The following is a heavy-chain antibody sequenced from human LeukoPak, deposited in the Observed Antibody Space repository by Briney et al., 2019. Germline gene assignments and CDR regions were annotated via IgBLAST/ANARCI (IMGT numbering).Heavy chain of an antibody. CDR1: GFTFSSYG. CDR3: AKVAYSSGWSPGYFQH. V-gene: IGHV3-30*02. D-gene: IGHD6-19*01. Sequence: GGSLRLSCAASGFTFSSYGMHWVRQAPGKGLEWVAFIRYDGSNKYYADSVKGRFTISRDNSKNTLYLQMNSLRAEDTAVYYCAKVAYSSGWSPGYFQHWGQGTLVTVSS. J-gene: IGHJ1*01. CDR2: IRYDGSNK.